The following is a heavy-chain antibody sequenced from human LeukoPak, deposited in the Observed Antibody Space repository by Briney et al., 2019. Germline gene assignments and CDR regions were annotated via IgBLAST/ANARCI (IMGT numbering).Heavy chain of an antibody. D-gene: IGHD5-24*01. CDR3: ETDGRIEMATDDDAFDF. CDR1: GGTFSSYT. J-gene: IGHJ3*01. Sequence: SVKVSCKASGGTFSSYTMIWVRQAPGQGLEWMGGIIPILGIANYAQKFQGRVTITADKSTSTAYMELSSLRSEDTAVYYCETDGRIEMATDDDAFDFWLGGTKVTVSS. V-gene: IGHV1-69*02. CDR2: IIPILGIA.